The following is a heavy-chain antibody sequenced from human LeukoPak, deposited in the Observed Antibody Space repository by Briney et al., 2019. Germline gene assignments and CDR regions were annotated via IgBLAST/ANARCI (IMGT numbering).Heavy chain of an antibody. D-gene: IGHD2-2*01. CDR2: IYTSGST. V-gene: IGHV4-4*07. Sequence: PSETLSLTCTVSGGSISSHYWSWIRQPAGKGLEWIGRIYTSGSTNYNPSLKSRVTMSVDTSKNQFSLKLSSVTAADTAVYYCARESSEDIVVVPAASDWYYFDYRGQGTLVTVSS. J-gene: IGHJ4*02. CDR3: ARESSEDIVVVPAASDWYYFDY. CDR1: GGSISSHY.